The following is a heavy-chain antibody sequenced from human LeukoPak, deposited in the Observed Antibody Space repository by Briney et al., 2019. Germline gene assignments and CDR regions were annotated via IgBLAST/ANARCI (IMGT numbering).Heavy chain of an antibody. CDR2: ISSSGSAR. CDR3: ARGLVLPDY. Sequence: PGGSLRLSCAVSGFTLSSYSMNWVRQAPGKGLEWVSYISSSGSARYYADSVKGRFTISRDNVKNSLYLQMNSLRAEDTAVYCCARGLVLPDYWGQGTLVTVSS. D-gene: IGHD3-16*01. V-gene: IGHV3-48*01. CDR1: GFTLSSYS. J-gene: IGHJ4*02.